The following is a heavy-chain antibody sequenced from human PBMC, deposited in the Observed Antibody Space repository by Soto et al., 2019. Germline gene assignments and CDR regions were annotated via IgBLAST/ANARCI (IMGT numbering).Heavy chain of an antibody. CDR3: ARTYYYDSSGYYGY. CDR1: GGSISSYY. D-gene: IGHD3-22*01. CDR2: IDYSGST. J-gene: IGHJ4*02. Sequence: QVQLQESGPGLVKPSETLSLTCTVSGGSISSYYWSWIRQPPGKGLEWIGYIDYSGSTNYNPSLKSRVTISVATSKNQFSLKLSSVTAADTAVYYCARTYYYDSSGYYGYWGQGTLVTVSS. V-gene: IGHV4-59*01.